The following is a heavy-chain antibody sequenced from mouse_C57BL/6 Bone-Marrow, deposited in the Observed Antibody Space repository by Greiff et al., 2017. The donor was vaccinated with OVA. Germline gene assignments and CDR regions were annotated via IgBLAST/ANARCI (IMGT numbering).Heavy chain of an antibody. D-gene: IGHD1-1*02. J-gene: IGHJ3*01. CDR3: ARRAYGSYEGFAY. V-gene: IGHV1-7*01. Sequence: QVQLQQSGAELAKPGASVKLSCKASGYTFTSYWMHWVKQRPGQGLEWIGYINPSSGYTKYNQKFKDKATLTADKSSSTAYMQLSSLTYEDSAVYYCARRAYGSYEGFAYWGQGTLVTVSA. CDR2: INPSSGYT. CDR1: GYTFTSYW.